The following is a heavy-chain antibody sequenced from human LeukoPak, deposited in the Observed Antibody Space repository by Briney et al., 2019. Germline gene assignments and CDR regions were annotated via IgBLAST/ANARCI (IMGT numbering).Heavy chain of an antibody. Sequence: GGSLRLSCAASGITFSDFYMSWIRQPPGKGLEWVSYISSSGYTNYADSVKGRFTISRDNAKNSLYLQMNSLRAEDTAVYYCAREQTSGGSDYWGQGTLVTVSS. V-gene: IGHV3-11*06. D-gene: IGHD5-12*01. CDR1: GITFSDFY. CDR3: AREQTSGGSDY. J-gene: IGHJ4*02. CDR2: ISSSGYT.